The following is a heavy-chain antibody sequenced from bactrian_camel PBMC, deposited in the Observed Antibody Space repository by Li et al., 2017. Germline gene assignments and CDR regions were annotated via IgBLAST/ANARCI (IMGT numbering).Heavy chain of an antibody. J-gene: IGHJ4*01. CDR1: GSIGSTDC. CDR3: VEGPVGQC. CDR2: ITSDGST. D-gene: IGHD1*01. V-gene: IGHV3S53*01. Sequence: HVQLVESGGGSVKPGESLRLSCVTSGSIGSTDCMGWFRRDPQNKTLGIAFITSDGSTTYADSVKGRFTISQDKAKNTIYLQMNSLTPDDTAVYHCVEGPVGQCWSQGTQVTVS.